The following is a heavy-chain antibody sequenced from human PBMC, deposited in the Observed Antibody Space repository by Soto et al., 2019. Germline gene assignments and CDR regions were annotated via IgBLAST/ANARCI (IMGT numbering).Heavy chain of an antibody. CDR2: IGYDGSNK. CDR1: GFTFRSYG. Sequence: QVQLVESGGGVVQPGRSLRLSCAASGFTFRSYGMHWVRQAPGRGLEWVAVIGYDGSNKYYADSVTGRFTISRDNSKNTLYLQMTSLRAEDTAVYYWARDTILGVVNSIGDYRDVWGKGTTVTVAS. D-gene: IGHD3-3*01. J-gene: IGHJ6*03. CDR3: ARDTILGVVNSIGDYRDV. V-gene: IGHV3-33*01.